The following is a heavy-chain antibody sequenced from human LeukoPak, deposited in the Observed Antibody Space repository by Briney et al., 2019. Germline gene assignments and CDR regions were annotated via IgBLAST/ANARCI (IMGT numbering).Heavy chain of an antibody. D-gene: IGHD6-13*01. CDR2: ISYDGSNK. Sequence: GGSLRLSCAASGFTFSSYAMHWVRQAPGKGLEWVAVISYDGSNKYYADSVKGRFTISRDNSKNTLYLQMNSLRAEDTAVYYCARDSSSWYLGSFDYWGQGTLVTVSS. CDR3: ARDSSSWYLGSFDY. CDR1: GFTFSSYA. V-gene: IGHV3-30*04. J-gene: IGHJ4*02.